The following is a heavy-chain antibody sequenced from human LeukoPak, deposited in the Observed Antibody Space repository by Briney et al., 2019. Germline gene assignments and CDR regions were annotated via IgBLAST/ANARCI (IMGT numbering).Heavy chain of an antibody. Sequence: GRSLRLSCAASGFTFSSYGMHWVRQAPGKGLEWVAVISYDGSNKYYADSVKGRFTISRDNAKNSLYLQMNSLRAEDTAVYYCARGSWVRGGGRYWGQGTLVTVSS. CDR2: ISYDGSNK. CDR1: GFTFSSYG. V-gene: IGHV3-30*03. D-gene: IGHD3-10*01. CDR3: ARGSWVRGGGRY. J-gene: IGHJ4*02.